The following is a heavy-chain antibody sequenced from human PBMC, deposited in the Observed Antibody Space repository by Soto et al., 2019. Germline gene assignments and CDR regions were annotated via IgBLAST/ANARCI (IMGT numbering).Heavy chain of an antibody. CDR2: IYYSGST. D-gene: IGHD3-10*01. V-gene: IGHV4-31*03. J-gene: IGHJ5*02. Sequence: QVQLQESGPGLVKPSQTLSLTCTVSGGSISSGGYYWSWIRQHPGKGLEWIGYIYYSGSTYYNPSLQVRVTRSVDTSKNQFSLKLSSVTAADTAVYYCARVTYNYGSGSYANNWFDPWGQGTLVTVSS. CDR1: GGSISSGGYY. CDR3: ARVTYNYGSGSYANNWFDP.